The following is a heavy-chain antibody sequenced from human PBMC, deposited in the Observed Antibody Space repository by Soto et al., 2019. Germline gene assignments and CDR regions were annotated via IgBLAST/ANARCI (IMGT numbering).Heavy chain of an antibody. CDR1: GYTFTSYG. D-gene: IGHD3-10*01. Sequence: QVQLVQSGAEVKQPGASVKVSCKASGYTFTSYGISWVRQAPGQGLEWMGWISAYNGNTNYAQKLQGRVTMTTDTSTSTAYMELRSLRSDDTAVYYCARDSLLWFGESPSYYYYGMDVWGQGTTVTVSS. CDR3: ARDSLLWFGESPSYYYYGMDV. V-gene: IGHV1-18*04. J-gene: IGHJ6*02. CDR2: ISAYNGNT.